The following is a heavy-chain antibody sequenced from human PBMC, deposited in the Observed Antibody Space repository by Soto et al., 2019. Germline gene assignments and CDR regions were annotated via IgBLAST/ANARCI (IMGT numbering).Heavy chain of an antibody. D-gene: IGHD1-26*01. Sequence: GGSLRLSCTASGFTFSNAWINWVRQAPGKGLEWVGRIKSKTDGGTADYAAPVKGRFAVSRDDSKNMVYLQMNSLKTEDTGIYYCTTESYSSIIVVRFDYWGQGTVVTVS. J-gene: IGHJ4*02. CDR3: TTESYSSIIVVRFDY. CDR1: GFTFSNAW. CDR2: IKSKTDGGTA. V-gene: IGHV3-15*07.